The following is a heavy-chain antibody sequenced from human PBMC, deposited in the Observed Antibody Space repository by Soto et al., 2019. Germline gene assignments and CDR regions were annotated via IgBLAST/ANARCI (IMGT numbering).Heavy chain of an antibody. CDR3: TKDRAFPYYYYYMDV. V-gene: IGHV3-23*01. CDR1: GFTFSSYA. J-gene: IGHJ6*03. Sequence: EVQLLESGGGLVQPGGSLRLSCAASGFTFSSYAMSWVRQAPGKGLEWVSAISDSGGSTYSADSVKGRFPISRDNSKNTLYLQMNSLRAEDTAVYYCTKDRAFPYYYYYMDVWGKGTTVTVSS. CDR2: ISDSGGST.